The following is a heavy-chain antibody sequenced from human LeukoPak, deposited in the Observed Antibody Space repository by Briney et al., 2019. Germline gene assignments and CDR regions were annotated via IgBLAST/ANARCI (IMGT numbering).Heavy chain of an antibody. CDR2: ISSSGSTI. J-gene: IGHJ4*02. CDR3: ARVRGSYSADY. Sequence: GGSLRLSCEASGFTFSDYYMSWIRQAPGKGLEWVSYISSSGSTIYYADSVKGRFTISRDNPKDSLYLQLNSLRAEDTALYYCARVRGSYSADYWGQGTLVTVSS. V-gene: IGHV3-11*01. D-gene: IGHD1-26*01. CDR1: GFTFSDYY.